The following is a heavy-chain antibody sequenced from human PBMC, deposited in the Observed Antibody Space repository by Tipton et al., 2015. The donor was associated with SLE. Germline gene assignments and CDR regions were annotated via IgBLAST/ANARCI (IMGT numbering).Heavy chain of an antibody. CDR3: SRDRPGDYDFWVGYQPSDY. V-gene: IGHV3-49*04. D-gene: IGHD3/OR15-3a*01. J-gene: IGHJ4*02. CDR1: GFTFRDSP. CDR2: IRSAAYGGTA. Sequence: SLRLSCETSGFTFRDSPMTWVRQAPGKGLEWLGFIRSAAYGGTADYAPSVQGRFTISRDDSKSIAYLQLVSLTTEDTAVYYCSRDRPGDYDFWVGYQPSDYWGQGTLVTVSS.